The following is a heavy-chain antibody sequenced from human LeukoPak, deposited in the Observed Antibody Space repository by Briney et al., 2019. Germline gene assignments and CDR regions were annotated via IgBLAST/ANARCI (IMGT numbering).Heavy chain of an antibody. V-gene: IGHV4-39*01. CDR2: IYYSGST. Sequence: SETLSLTCTVSGGSLSSSSYYWGWIRQPPGKGLEWLGSIYYSGSTYYNPSLKSRVTISVDTSKNQFSLKLSSVTAADTAVYYCARHAISLDAFDIWGQGTMVTVSS. CDR1: GGSLSSSSYY. CDR3: ARHAISLDAFDI. D-gene: IGHD2-21*01. J-gene: IGHJ3*02.